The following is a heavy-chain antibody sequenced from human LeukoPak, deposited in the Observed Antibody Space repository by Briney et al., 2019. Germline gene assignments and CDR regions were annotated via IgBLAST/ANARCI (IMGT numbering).Heavy chain of an antibody. Sequence: ASVKVSCKASGYSFTSYYVHWVRQAPGQGLEWMGILTPIGGSTTYAQKFQGRVTITADESTSTAYMELSSLRSEDTAVYYCARWGRYNFDYWGQGTLVTVSS. D-gene: IGHD3-9*01. J-gene: IGHJ4*02. CDR1: GYSFTSYY. CDR3: ARWGRYNFDY. CDR2: LTPIGGST. V-gene: IGHV1-46*01.